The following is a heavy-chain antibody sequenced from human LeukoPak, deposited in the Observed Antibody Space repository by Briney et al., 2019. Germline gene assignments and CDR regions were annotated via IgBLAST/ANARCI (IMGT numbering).Heavy chain of an antibody. D-gene: IGHD3-10*01. CDR3: ARGSNWFDP. V-gene: IGHV3-21*01. CDR1: GFTFSDYT. CDR2: ISGTVSYI. J-gene: IGHJ5*02. Sequence: GGSPRLSCAASGFTFSDYTMNWVRQAPGKGLEWVSSISGTVSYIHYADSVKGRFTISRDNAKNSLYLQMDSLTAEDTALYYCARGSNWFDPWGQGTLVTVSS.